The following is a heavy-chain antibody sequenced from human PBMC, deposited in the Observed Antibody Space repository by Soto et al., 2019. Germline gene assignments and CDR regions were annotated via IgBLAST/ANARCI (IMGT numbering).Heavy chain of an antibody. V-gene: IGHV1-18*04. Sequence: ASVKVSCKASGYTFTSYGISWVRQAPGQGLEWMGWISAYNGNTNYAQKLQGRVTMTTDTSTSTAYMELRSLRSDDTAVYYCARDLYCSGGSCYSDWYFDLWGRSTLVTVSS. CDR1: GYTFTSYG. CDR3: ARDLYCSGGSCYSDWYFDL. D-gene: IGHD2-15*01. CDR2: ISAYNGNT. J-gene: IGHJ2*01.